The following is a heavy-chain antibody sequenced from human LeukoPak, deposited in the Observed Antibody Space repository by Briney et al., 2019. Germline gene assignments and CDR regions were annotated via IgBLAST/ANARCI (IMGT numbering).Heavy chain of an antibody. CDR2: LNPNSGRT. CDR1: GYTFTDYY. CDR3: ARDTDSSAYYSGLED. J-gene: IGHJ4*02. V-gene: IGHV1-2*02. D-gene: IGHD3-22*01. Sequence: ASVKVSCKASGYTFTDYYMYWVRQAPGQGLEWMGWLNPNSGRTNYAQNFQGRVTMTRDTSISTAYMELSRLRSDDTAVYYCARDTDSSAYYSGLEDWGQGSLVNVS.